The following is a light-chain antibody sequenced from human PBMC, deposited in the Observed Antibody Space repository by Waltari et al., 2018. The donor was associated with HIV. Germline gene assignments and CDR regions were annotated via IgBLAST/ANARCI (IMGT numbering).Light chain of an antibody. V-gene: IGKV3-15*01. CDR1: QSVSSY. CDR3: QQYNKWPRGT. CDR2: GAS. Sequence: ATLSASPGQRATLSCRASQSVSSYLAWYQQKPGQAPRLLIYGASTRATGIPARFSGSGSGTEFTLTISSLQSEDFAVYYCQQYNKWPRGTFGGGTKVEVK. J-gene: IGKJ4*01.